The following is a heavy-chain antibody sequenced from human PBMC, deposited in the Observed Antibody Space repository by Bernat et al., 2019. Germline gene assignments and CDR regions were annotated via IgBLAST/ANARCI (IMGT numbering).Heavy chain of an antibody. D-gene: IGHD6-6*01. Sequence: QVQLQQWGAGLLKPSETLSLTCAVYGGSFSGYYWSWIRQPPGKGLEWIGEINHSGSTNYNPSPKSRVTISVDTSKNQFSLKLSSVTAADTAVYYCARGFEYSSSFTYYYYGMDVWGQGTTVTVSS. J-gene: IGHJ6*02. V-gene: IGHV4-34*01. CDR3: ARGFEYSSSFTYYYYGMDV. CDR2: INHSGST. CDR1: GGSFSGYY.